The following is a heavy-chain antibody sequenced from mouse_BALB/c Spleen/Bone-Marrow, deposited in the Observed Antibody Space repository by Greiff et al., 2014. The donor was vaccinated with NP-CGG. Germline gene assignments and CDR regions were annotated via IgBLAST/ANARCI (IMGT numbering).Heavy chain of an antibody. Sequence: EVQLVESGPGLVKPSQSLSLTCSVTGYSITSGYHWNWIRQFPGNKLEWMGYISYDGSKNYNPSLKNRISITRDTSKNQFFLKLNSVTTEDTATYYCAKLLYWYFDVWGAGTTVTVSS. V-gene: IGHV3-6*02. CDR2: ISYDGSK. CDR3: AKLLYWYFDV. CDR1: GYSITSGYH. J-gene: IGHJ1*01.